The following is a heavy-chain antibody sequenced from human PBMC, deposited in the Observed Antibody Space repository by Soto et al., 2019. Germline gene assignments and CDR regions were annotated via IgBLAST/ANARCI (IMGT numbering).Heavy chain of an antibody. CDR1: GGTFSSYT. D-gene: IGHD2-2*02. Sequence: ASVKVSCKASGGTFSSYTISWVRQAPGQGLEWMGRIIPILGIANYAQKFQGRVTITADKSTSTAYMELSSLRSEDTAVYYCAIERRYCSSTSCYTDYWGQGTLVTVSS. J-gene: IGHJ4*02. V-gene: IGHV1-69*04. CDR2: IIPILGIA. CDR3: AIERRYCSSTSCYTDY.